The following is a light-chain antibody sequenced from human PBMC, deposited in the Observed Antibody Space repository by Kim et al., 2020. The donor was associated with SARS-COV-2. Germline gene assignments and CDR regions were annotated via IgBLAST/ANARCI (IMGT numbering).Light chain of an antibody. CDR2: GAF. J-gene: IGKJ1*01. CDR1: QSVGTY. Sequence: EIVLTQSPATLSLSPGEKATPSCSASQSVGTYLAWYPQKPGQAPRLLIYGAFNRATGLPARFSVSGSGTDFTLTISNLEPEDFAVYYCQQRGNWLWTFGQGTKVDIK. V-gene: IGKV3-11*01. CDR3: QQRGNWLWT.